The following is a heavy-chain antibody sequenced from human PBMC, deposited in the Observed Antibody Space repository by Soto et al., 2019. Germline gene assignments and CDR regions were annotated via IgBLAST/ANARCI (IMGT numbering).Heavy chain of an antibody. J-gene: IGHJ4*02. CDR2: ISATGGGT. Sequence: GGSLRLSCAASGFKFSNYAMSWVRQAPGKGLEWVSLISATGGGTYYADSVKGRFTISRDNSHNTLYLQVHSLTAEDTAVYYCATDRREGGNSAFYLDFWGQGAQVTVYS. CDR3: ATDRREGGNSAFYLDF. D-gene: IGHD3-16*01. CDR1: GFKFSNYA. V-gene: IGHV3-23*01.